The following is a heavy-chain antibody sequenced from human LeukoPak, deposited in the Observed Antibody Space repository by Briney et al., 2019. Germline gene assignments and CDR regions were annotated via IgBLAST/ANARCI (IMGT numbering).Heavy chain of an antibody. Sequence: SETLSLTCTVSGGSISSGGYYWSWIRQHPGKGLEWIGYIYYSGSTYYNPSLKSRVIISVDTSKNQFSLKLSSVTAADTAVYYCARVIGYRHDYWGQGTLVTVSS. CDR1: GGSISSGGYY. D-gene: IGHD5-18*01. J-gene: IGHJ4*02. V-gene: IGHV4-31*03. CDR3: ARVIGYRHDY. CDR2: IYYSGST.